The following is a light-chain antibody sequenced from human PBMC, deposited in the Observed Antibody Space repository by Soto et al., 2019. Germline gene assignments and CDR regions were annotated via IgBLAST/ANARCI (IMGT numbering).Light chain of an antibody. CDR1: QGISSS. Sequence: DLQMTQSPSSVSASVGDRVTITCRASQGISSSLAWYQQEPGKAPKLLIYATSSLQSGVPSRFSSSGSGTDFTLTISSLQPEDFATYYCQQANNFPWTFGQGTKVEIK. V-gene: IGKV1-12*01. J-gene: IGKJ1*01. CDR3: QQANNFPWT. CDR2: ATS.